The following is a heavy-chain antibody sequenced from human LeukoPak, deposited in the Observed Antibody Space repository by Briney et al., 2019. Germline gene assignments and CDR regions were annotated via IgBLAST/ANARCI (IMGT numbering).Heavy chain of an antibody. CDR2: VYISGST. D-gene: IGHD3-16*02. V-gene: IGHV4-4*07. CDR3: ATTKGGNMITFGGVIVHDAFDI. J-gene: IGHJ3*02. CDR1: GGSISGYY. Sequence: SETLSLTCSVTGGSISGYYWTWIRQPAGKGLEWIGRVYISGSTHYNPSLKTRLTMSVDTSKNQFSLKLSSVTAADTAVYYCATTKGGNMITFGGVIVHDAFDIWGQGTMVTVSS.